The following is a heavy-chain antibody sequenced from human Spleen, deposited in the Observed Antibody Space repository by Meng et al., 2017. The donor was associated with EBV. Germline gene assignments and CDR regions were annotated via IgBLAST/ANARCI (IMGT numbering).Heavy chain of an antibody. V-gene: IGHV1-18*01. D-gene: IGHD5-18*01. CDR1: HYTFTDYH. J-gene: IGHJ4*02. Sequence: LVQSGGEGKKSGASVKVSCKASHYTFTDYHINWVRQAPGQGLEWMGCISTYNGGTKYAQKFQGRVTMTTDTSTTTVYMELRSLRSDDTAVYYCARDGPGYGYFDFWSQGSLVTVSS. CDR2: ISTYNGGT. CDR3: ARDGPGYGYFDF.